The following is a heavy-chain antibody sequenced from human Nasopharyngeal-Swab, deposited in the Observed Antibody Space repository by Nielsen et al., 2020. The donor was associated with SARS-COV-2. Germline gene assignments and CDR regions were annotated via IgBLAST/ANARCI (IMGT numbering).Heavy chain of an antibody. J-gene: IGHJ4*02. Sequence: GEFLKISCVTSGVIFSKYWMHWVRQAPGKGLVWVSRVNQDGSRTDYADSVRGRFTISRDNAKNTLYLQMNSLRVEDTALYYCVKHQGSSSDQWGQGTLVTVSS. V-gene: IGHV3-74*01. CDR2: VNQDGSRT. CDR3: VKHQGSSSDQ. CDR1: GVIFSKYW.